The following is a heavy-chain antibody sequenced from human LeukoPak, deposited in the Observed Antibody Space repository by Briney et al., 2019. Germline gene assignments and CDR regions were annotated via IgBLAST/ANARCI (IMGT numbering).Heavy chain of an antibody. CDR3: AKDGPNVYCSSTSCRKPSYYYYGMDV. D-gene: IGHD2-2*01. V-gene: IGHV3-30-3*01. CDR2: ISYDGSNK. CDR1: GFTFSSYA. Sequence: GRSLRLSCAASGFTFSSYAMHWVRQAPGKGLEWVAVISYDGSNKYYADSVKGRFTISRDNSKNTLYLQMNSLRAEDTAVYYCAKDGPNVYCSSTSCRKPSYYYYGMDVWGQGTTVTVSS. J-gene: IGHJ6*02.